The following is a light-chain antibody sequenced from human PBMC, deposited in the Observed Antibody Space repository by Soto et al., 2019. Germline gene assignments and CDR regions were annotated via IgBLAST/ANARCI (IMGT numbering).Light chain of an antibody. CDR2: EVS. CDR1: SSDVGGYNY. CDR3: SSYTSSITHVV. V-gene: IGLV2-14*01. J-gene: IGLJ2*01. Sequence: QSVLTQPASVSGSPGQSITISCTGTSSDVGGYNYVSWYQQHPGKAPKLMIYEVSNRPSGVSNRFSGSKSGNTASLTISGLQAEDEADYYCSSYTSSITHVVFGGETKVTVL.